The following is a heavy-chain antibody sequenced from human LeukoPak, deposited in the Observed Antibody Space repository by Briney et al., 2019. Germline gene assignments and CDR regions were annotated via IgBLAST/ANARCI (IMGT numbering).Heavy chain of an antibody. Sequence: PSETLSLTCTVSGGSISSGGYYWSWIRQHPGKGLEWIGYIYYSGSTYYNPSLKSRVTISVDTSKNQFSLKLSSVTAADTAVYYCARDREKYSSSWYLHLDYWAEGTLVTVSS. J-gene: IGHJ4*02. CDR3: ARDREKYSSSWYLHLDY. CDR2: IYYSGST. V-gene: IGHV4-31*03. D-gene: IGHD6-13*01. CDR1: GGSISSGGYY.